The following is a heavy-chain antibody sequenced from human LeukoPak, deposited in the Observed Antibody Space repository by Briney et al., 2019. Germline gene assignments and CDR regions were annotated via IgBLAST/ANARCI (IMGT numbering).Heavy chain of an antibody. CDR3: ANIFYDSSGYTDAFDI. D-gene: IGHD3-22*01. CDR1: GYTFTGYY. CDR2: INPNSGST. J-gene: IGHJ3*02. V-gene: IGHV1-2*02. Sequence: ASVKVSCKASGYTFTGYYMHWVRQAPGQGLEWMGWINPNSGSTNYAQKFQGRVTMTRDTSISTAYMELSRLRSDDTAVYYCANIFYDSSGYTDAFDIWGQGTMVTVSS.